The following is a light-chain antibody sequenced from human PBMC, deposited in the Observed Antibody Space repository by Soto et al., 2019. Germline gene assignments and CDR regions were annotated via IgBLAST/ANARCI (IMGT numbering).Light chain of an antibody. CDR1: SSDVGGYNY. J-gene: IGLJ1*01. Sequence: QSVLDQPTSVSGSPGQSITLTCTGTSSDVGGYNYVSWYQQHPGKAPKLMFYEVSNRPSGVSDHFSGSKSGNTASLTISGLQAEDEADYYCSSYSGSTSSDVFGTGTKVTVL. CDR3: SSYSGSTSSDV. V-gene: IGLV2-14*01. CDR2: EVS.